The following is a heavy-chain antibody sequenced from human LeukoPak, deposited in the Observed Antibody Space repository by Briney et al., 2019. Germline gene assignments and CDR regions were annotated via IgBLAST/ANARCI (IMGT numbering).Heavy chain of an antibody. Sequence: GGSLRLSCAASGFTFGSSAMSWVRQAPGKGLEWVSAISGNADRTYYADSVKGRFTVSRDTSKSTLFLQMNSLRADDTAVYYCAKLLRGVVVPYFDYWGQGTLVTVPS. CDR3: AKLLRGVVVPYFDY. CDR1: GFTFGSSA. D-gene: IGHD3-10*01. V-gene: IGHV3-23*01. CDR2: ISGNADRT. J-gene: IGHJ4*02.